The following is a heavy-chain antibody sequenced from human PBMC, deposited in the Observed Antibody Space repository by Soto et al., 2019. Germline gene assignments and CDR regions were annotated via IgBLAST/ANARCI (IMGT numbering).Heavy chain of an antibody. J-gene: IGHJ6*03. CDR3: ARGGGSYYMDV. CDR2: INYSGST. Sequence: QVQLQQWSAGLLKPSETLSLTCAVYGGSFIDYYWSWIRQPPGKGLEWIGDINYSGSTNYNPSLMSRVTISVDTSKNQFSLRLTSVTAADTAVYYCARGGGSYYMDVWDKGTTVTVSS. D-gene: IGHD5-12*01. CDR1: GGSFIDYY. V-gene: IGHV4-34*02.